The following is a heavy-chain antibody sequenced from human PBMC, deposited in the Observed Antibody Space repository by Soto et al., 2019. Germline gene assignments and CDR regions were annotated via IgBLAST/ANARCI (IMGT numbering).Heavy chain of an antibody. CDR1: GFTFSSYG. V-gene: IGHV3-33*01. J-gene: IGHJ6*02. CDR2: IWYDGSNK. D-gene: IGHD3-9*01. Sequence: QVQLVESGGGVVQPGRSLRLSCAASGFTFSSYGMHWVRQAPGKGLEWVAVIWYDGSNKYYADSVKGRFTISRDNSKNTLYLQMNSLRAEDTAVYYCARDIATYYDILTGYYTDYYYGMDVWGQGTTVTVSS. CDR3: ARDIATYYDILTGYYTDYYYGMDV.